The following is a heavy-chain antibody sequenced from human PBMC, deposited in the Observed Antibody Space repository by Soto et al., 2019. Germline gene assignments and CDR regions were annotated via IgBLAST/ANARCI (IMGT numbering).Heavy chain of an antibody. D-gene: IGHD3-16*01. Sequence: SQTLSLTCAISGDRVSSNSAAWNWIRQSPSRGLEWLGRTYYRSKWYNDYAVSVKSRITINPDTSKNQFSLQLNSVTPEDTAVYYCARDNYDYIWGSYEGPLEYWFDPWGQGTLVTVSS. CDR2: TYYRSKWYN. CDR3: ARDNYDYIWGSYEGPLEYWFDP. CDR1: GDRVSSNSAA. V-gene: IGHV6-1*01. J-gene: IGHJ5*02.